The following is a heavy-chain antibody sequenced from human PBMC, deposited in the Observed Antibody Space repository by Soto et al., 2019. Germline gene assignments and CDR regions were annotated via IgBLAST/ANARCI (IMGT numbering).Heavy chain of an antibody. D-gene: IGHD6-13*01. Sequence: QVQLQESGPGLVKPSGTLSLTYAVSGGSISSSNWLSWIRQPPGKGLEWIGEIYHSGSTNYNPSLKSRVTISVDKSKNQFSLKLSSVPAADTAVYYCAVGAAAGREYYYYGMDVWGQGTTVTVSS. J-gene: IGHJ6*02. CDR3: AVGAAAGREYYYYGMDV. CDR2: IYHSGST. CDR1: GGSISSSNW. V-gene: IGHV4-4*02.